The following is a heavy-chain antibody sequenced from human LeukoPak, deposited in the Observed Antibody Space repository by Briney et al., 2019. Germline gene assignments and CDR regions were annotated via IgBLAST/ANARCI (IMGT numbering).Heavy chain of an antibody. V-gene: IGHV3-7*01. D-gene: IGHD4-17*01. Sequence: GGSLRLSCAASGFTFSSYSMKWVRQAPGKGLEWVANIKQDGSEKYYVDSVKGRFTISRDNDKNSLYLQMNSLRAEDTAVYYCARATDAFDIWGQGTMVTVSS. J-gene: IGHJ3*02. CDR2: IKQDGSEK. CDR1: GFTFSSYS. CDR3: ARATDAFDI.